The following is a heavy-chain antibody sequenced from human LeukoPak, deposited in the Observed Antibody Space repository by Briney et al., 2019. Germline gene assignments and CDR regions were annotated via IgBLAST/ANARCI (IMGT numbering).Heavy chain of an antibody. Sequence: PSETLSLNCTVSGCTISSNYWSWLRQPPGKELEWFVCASYSGSTNSDPFLESRVTISVDTSKTHFSLRLSSVTAADTAVYYCAGQGGRSGYNDLLLPVDYWGQGSLVTVSS. D-gene: IGHD3-3*01. CDR3: AGQGGRSGYNDLLLPVDY. CDR2: ASYSGST. J-gene: IGHJ4*02. CDR1: GCTISSNY. V-gene: IGHV4-59*08.